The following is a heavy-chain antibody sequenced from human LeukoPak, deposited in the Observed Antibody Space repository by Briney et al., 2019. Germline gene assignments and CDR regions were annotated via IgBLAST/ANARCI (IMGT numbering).Heavy chain of an antibody. D-gene: IGHD3-22*01. Sequence: SQTLSLTCTVSGVSISSGDYYWSWIRQPAGKGLEWIGYTYYSGSTYYNPSLKSRVTISVDTSKNQFSLKLSSVTAADTAVYYCARPYYYDSRIDPWGQGTRVTVSS. V-gene: IGHV4-30-4*01. J-gene: IGHJ5*02. CDR1: GVSISSGDYY. CDR2: TYYSGST. CDR3: ARPYYYDSRIDP.